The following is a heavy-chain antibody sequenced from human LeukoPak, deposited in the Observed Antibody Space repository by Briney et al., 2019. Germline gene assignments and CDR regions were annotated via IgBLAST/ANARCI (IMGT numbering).Heavy chain of an antibody. CDR3: ARRPPPHSYGADYGMDV. V-gene: IGHV3-30-3*01. CDR2: ISYDGSNK. CDR1: GFTFSSYA. Sequence: GGSLRLSCAASGFTFSSYAMHWVRQAPGKGLEWVAVISYDGSNKYYADSVKGRFTISRDNAKNSLYLQMNSLRAEDTAVYYCARRPPPHSYGADYGMDVWGQGTTVTVSS. D-gene: IGHD5-18*01. J-gene: IGHJ6*02.